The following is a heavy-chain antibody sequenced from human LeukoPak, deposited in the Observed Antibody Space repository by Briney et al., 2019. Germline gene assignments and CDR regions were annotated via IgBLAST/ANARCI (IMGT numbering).Heavy chain of an antibody. CDR3: ARRGGSSGSYYDY. V-gene: IGHV1-2*02. D-gene: IGHD1-26*01. CDR2: INPNSGGT. J-gene: IGHJ4*02. Sequence: ASVKVSCKASGYTFTGYYMHWVRQAPGQGLEWMGWINPNSGGTNYAQKFQGRVTMTRDTSISTACMELSRLRSDDTAVYYCARRGGSSGSYYDYWGQGTLVTVSS. CDR1: GYTFTGYY.